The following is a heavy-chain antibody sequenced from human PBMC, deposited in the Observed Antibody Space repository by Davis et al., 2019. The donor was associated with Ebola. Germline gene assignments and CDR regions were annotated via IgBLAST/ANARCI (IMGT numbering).Heavy chain of an antibody. CDR2: VYYTGST. CDR1: GFTFSSYW. D-gene: IGHD6-6*01. CDR3: AISSSSEYYYYYGMDV. V-gene: IGHV4-59*08. Sequence: ESLKISCVASGFTFSSYWMSWIRQPPGKGLEWVGYVYYTGSTNYNPSLKSRLTMSIDTSKNQFSLKLSSVTAADTAVYYCAISSSSEYYYYYGMDVWGQGTTVTVSS. J-gene: IGHJ6*02.